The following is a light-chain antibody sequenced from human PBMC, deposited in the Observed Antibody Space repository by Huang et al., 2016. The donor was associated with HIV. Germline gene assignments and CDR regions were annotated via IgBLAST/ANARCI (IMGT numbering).Light chain of an antibody. V-gene: IGKV1-39*01. Sequence: DIQMTQSPFSLSASVGERVRITCRASQTINSHLNWYQHKAGEAPKLLIYAASSLQSGVPSRFIGSGSGTEFTLTISSLQPEDFGTYYCQQSFTSPITFGPGTRLHIK. J-gene: IGKJ3*01. CDR3: QQSFTSPIT. CDR2: AAS. CDR1: QTINSH.